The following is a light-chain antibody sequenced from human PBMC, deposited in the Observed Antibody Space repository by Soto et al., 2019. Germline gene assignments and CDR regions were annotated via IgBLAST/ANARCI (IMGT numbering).Light chain of an antibody. CDR3: SSYAGNTNYV. J-gene: IGLJ1*01. CDR2: EVS. V-gene: IGLV2-8*01. Sequence: QSALTQPPSASGSPGQSVTVSCTGTSSDVGGYNYVSWYQQHPGKAPKLMIYEVSKRPSGVPDRFSGSKSGNTASLTVSGLQAEDEAEYYCSSYAGNTNYVFGTGTKVTVL. CDR1: SSDVGGYNY.